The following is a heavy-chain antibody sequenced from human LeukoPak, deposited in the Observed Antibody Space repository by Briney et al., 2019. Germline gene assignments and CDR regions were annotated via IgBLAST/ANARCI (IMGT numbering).Heavy chain of an antibody. CDR2: IYTSGST. D-gene: IGHD3-9*01. Sequence: SETLSLTCTVSGGSISSYSWSWIRQPAGKGLEWIGRIYTSGSTNYNPSLKSRVTMSVDTSKNQFSLKLSSVTAADTAVYYCARVRTYYDILTGYSDNAFDIWGQGTMVTVSS. J-gene: IGHJ3*02. V-gene: IGHV4-4*07. CDR3: ARVRTYYDILTGYSDNAFDI. CDR1: GGSISSYS.